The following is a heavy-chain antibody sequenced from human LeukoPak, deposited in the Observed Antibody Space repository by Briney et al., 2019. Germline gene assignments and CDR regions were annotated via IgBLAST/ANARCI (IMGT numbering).Heavy chain of an antibody. D-gene: IGHD3-22*01. J-gene: IGHJ3*02. V-gene: IGHV1-18*01. CDR1: GYTFNSYG. CDR3: ASLKNYYDSSGYLVTDAFDI. Sequence: VASVKVSCKASGYTFNSYGISWVRQAPGQGLEWMGWISAYNGNTNYAQKLQGRVTMTTDTSTSTAYMELRSLKSDDTAVYYCASLKNYYDSSGYLVTDAFDIWGQGTMVTVSS. CDR2: ISAYNGNT.